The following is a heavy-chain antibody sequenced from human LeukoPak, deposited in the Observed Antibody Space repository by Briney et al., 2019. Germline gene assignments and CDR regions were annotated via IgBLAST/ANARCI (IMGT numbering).Heavy chain of an antibody. J-gene: IGHJ4*02. Sequence: RGSLRLSCAASGFTVSSNYMSWVRQASGKGLEWVSVIYSGGSTYYADSVKGRFTISRDNSKNTLYLQMNSLRAEDTAVYYCARWFIGYGDYYFDYWGQGTLVTVSS. CDR1: GFTVSSNY. D-gene: IGHD4-17*01. CDR2: IYSGGST. V-gene: IGHV3-53*01. CDR3: ARWFIGYGDYYFDY.